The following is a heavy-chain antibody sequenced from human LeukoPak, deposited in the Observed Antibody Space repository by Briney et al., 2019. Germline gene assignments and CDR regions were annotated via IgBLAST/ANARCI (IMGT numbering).Heavy chain of an antibody. Sequence: GGSLRLSCAASGFTFSSYSMNWVRQAPGKGLEWVSSISSSSSYIYYADSVKGRFIISRDNAKNSLYLQMNSLRAEDTAVYYCARDRGSGWFRPDIFDYWGQGTLVTVSS. V-gene: IGHV3-21*01. J-gene: IGHJ4*02. CDR2: ISSSSSYI. CDR1: GFTFSSYS. D-gene: IGHD6-19*01. CDR3: ARDRGSGWFRPDIFDY.